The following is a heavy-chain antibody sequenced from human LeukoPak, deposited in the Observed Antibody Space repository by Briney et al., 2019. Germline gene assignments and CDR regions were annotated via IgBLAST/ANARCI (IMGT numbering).Heavy chain of an antibody. D-gene: IGHD3-9*01. CDR2: INHSGTT. V-gene: IGHV4-34*01. Sequence: PSETLSLTCAVYGGSFGDYHWSWIRQPPGKGLEWIGEINHSGTTHYNPSLKHKVTMSVDTSKTQLSLRLTSVTAADTAVYYCARDHWLFSPKTWYYYGLDVWGQGSTVTVSS. CDR3: ARDHWLFSPKTWYYYGLDV. CDR1: GGSFGDYH. J-gene: IGHJ6*02.